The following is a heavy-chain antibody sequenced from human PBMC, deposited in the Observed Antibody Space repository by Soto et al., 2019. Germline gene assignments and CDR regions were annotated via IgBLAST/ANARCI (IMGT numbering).Heavy chain of an antibody. CDR1: GFTFSSYS. D-gene: IGHD2-15*01. CDR2: ISSSSSYI. Sequence: EVQLVESGGGLVKPGGSLRLSCAASGFTFSSYSMNWVRQAPGKGLEWVSSISSSSSYIYYADSVKGRFTISRDNAKNSLYLQMNSLRAEDTAVYYCARDCLPGVVSILDVWGQGTTVTVSS. V-gene: IGHV3-21*01. J-gene: IGHJ6*02. CDR3: ARDCLPGVVSILDV.